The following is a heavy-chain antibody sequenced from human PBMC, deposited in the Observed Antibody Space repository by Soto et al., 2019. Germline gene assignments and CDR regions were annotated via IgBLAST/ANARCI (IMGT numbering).Heavy chain of an antibody. CDR2: IWYDGSNK. CDR1: GFTFSSYG. Sequence: GGSLRLSCAASGFTFSSYGMHWVRQAPGKGLEWVAVIWYDGSNKYYADSVKGRFTISRDNSKNTLYLQMNSLRAEDTAVYYCARERDTIFGSYWGQGTLVTVSS. CDR3: ARERDTIFGSY. J-gene: IGHJ4*02. D-gene: IGHD3-3*01. V-gene: IGHV3-33*01.